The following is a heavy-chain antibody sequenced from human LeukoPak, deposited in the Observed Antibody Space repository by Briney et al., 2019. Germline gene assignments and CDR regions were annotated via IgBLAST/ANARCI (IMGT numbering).Heavy chain of an antibody. Sequence: PSETLSLTCTVSGGSIGSTSYFWGWIRQPPGKGLEWIGNIYYTGSTYYNPSLKSRVSVSVDTPKNQFSLKLSSVTAADTAVYYCARHDRCGSTWYMNWFDPWGQGTLVTVSS. CDR1: GGSIGSTSYF. CDR3: ARHDRCGSTWYMNWFDP. J-gene: IGHJ5*02. V-gene: IGHV4-39*01. D-gene: IGHD6-13*01. CDR2: IYYTGST.